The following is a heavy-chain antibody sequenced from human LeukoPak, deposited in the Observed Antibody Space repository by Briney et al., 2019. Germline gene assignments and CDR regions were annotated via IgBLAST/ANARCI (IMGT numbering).Heavy chain of an antibody. CDR3: VREGNELLSKNFDY. D-gene: IGHD2-21*02. CDR1: GFTFTGYY. Sequence: ASVKVSCKSSGFTFTGYYIHWVRQAPGQGLEWMGYINPHSGGTNSPQKFQGRVTMTTDTSISAAYMELSSLISDDTAMYYCVREGNELLSKNFDYWGQGTLVTVSS. J-gene: IGHJ4*02. CDR2: INPHSGGT. V-gene: IGHV1-2*02.